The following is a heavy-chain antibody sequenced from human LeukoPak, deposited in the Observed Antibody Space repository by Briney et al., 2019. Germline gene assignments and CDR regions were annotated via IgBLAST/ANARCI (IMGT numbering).Heavy chain of an antibody. V-gene: IGHV3-30*18. D-gene: IGHD5-18*01. CDR2: ISYDGSNK. J-gene: IGHJ4*02. CDR3: AKTRGGYSYGCLHY. CDR1: GFTFSSYG. Sequence: PGRSLRLSCAASGFTFSSYGMHWVRQAPGKRLEWVAVISYDGSNKYYADSVKGRFTISRDNSKNTLYLQMDSLRAEDTAVYYCAKTRGGYSYGCLHYWGQGTLVTVSS.